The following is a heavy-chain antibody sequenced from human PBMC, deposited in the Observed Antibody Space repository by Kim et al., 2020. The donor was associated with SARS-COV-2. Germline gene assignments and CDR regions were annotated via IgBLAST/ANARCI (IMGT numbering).Heavy chain of an antibody. D-gene: IGHD6-19*01. CDR3: VKERLYSSGWISYFDY. CDR2: ISSNGGST. CDR1: GFTFSSYA. J-gene: IGHJ4*02. V-gene: IGHV3-64D*06. Sequence: GGSLRLSCSASGFTFSSYAMHWVRQAPGKGLEYVSAISSNGGSTYYADSVKGRFTISRDNSKNTLYLQMSSLRAEDTAVYYCVKERLYSSGWISYFDYWGQGTLVTVSS.